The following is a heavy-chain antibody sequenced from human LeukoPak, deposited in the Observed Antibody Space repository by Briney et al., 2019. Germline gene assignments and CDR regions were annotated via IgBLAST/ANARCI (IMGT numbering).Heavy chain of an antibody. CDR3: ARQVWVRYWFDP. J-gene: IGHJ5*02. CDR1: GGSISSYY. D-gene: IGHD3-10*01. Sequence: PSETLSLTCTVSGGSISSYYWSWIRQPPGKGLEWIGYIYYSGSTNYNPPLKSRVTISVDTSKNQFSLKLSSVTAADTAVYYCARQVWVRYWFDPWGQGTLVTVSS. CDR2: IYYSGST. V-gene: IGHV4-59*08.